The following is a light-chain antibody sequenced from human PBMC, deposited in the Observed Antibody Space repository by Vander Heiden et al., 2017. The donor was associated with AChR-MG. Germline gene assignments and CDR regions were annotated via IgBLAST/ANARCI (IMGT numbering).Light chain of an antibody. CDR2: DDS. J-gene: IGLJ3*02. V-gene: IGLV3-21*03. Sequence: SYVLPQPPSASVAPGKTARITCGGNNIGSKSVHWYQQKPGQAPVLVVYDDSDRPSGIPERFSGSNSGNTATLTISRVEAGDEADYYCQVWDSSSDHRGVFGGGTKLTVL. CDR1: NIGSKS. CDR3: QVWDSSSDHRGV.